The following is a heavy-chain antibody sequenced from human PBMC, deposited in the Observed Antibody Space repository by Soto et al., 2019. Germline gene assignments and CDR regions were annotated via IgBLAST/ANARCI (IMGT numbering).Heavy chain of an antibody. CDR2: ISAYNGNR. V-gene: IGHV1-18*01. Sequence: QDQLVQSGAEVKKPGASVKVSCKASGYTFNNYGISWVRQAPGQGLEWMGWISAYNGNRNYAQKFQGRVYMTTETSTSTAYMEPRSLRSDDTAVYYCARGASHYYYYYGMDVWGQGTTVTVSS. CDR1: GYTFNNYG. J-gene: IGHJ6*02. CDR3: ARGASHYYYYYGMDV.